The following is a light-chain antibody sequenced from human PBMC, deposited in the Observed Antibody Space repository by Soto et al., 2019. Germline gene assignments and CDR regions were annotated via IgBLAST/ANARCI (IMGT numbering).Light chain of an antibody. J-gene: IGKJ1*01. Sequence: EIVMTQSPATLSVSPGERATLSCRASQSVSTNLGWYQKKPGQAPWLLIYGATTRATGVPARFIGSGSGTEFTPTISSLQSEDFACYYRHPYDNWPKTCGQGTKVEIK. CDR3: HPYDNWPKT. CDR2: GAT. CDR1: QSVSTN. V-gene: IGKV3-15*01.